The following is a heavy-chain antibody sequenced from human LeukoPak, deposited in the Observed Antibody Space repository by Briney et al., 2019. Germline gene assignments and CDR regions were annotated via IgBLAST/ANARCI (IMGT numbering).Heavy chain of an antibody. D-gene: IGHD3-3*01. J-gene: IGHJ4*02. CDR3: AGSFGVVSYFDY. V-gene: IGHV4-59*01. CDR2: IYYSGST. Sequence: PSEALSLTCTVSGGSISSYYWSWIRQPPGKGLEWIGYIYYSGSTNYNPSLKSRVTISVDTSKNQFSLKLSSVTAADTAVYYCAGSFGVVSYFDYWGQGTLVTVSS. CDR1: GGSISSYY.